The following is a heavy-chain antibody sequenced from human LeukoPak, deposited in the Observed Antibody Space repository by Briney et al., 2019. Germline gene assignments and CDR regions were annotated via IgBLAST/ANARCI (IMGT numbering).Heavy chain of an antibody. Sequence: SETLSLTCAVYGGSFSGYYWSWIRQPPGKGLEWIGEINHSGSTNYNPSLKSRVTISVDTSKNQFSLKLSSVTATDTAVYYCARVLRGVTELHSWGQRTLVTVSS. CDR3: ARVLRGVTELHS. D-gene: IGHD2-21*02. CDR2: INHSGST. CDR1: GGSFSGYY. V-gene: IGHV4-34*01. J-gene: IGHJ4*02.